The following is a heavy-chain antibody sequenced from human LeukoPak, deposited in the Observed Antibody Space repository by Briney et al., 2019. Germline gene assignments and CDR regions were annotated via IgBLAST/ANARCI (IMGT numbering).Heavy chain of an antibody. J-gene: IGHJ4*02. CDR2: IYHSGST. CDR3: ARAAYRAYYFDY. Sequence: SETLSLTCAVSGGSISSGGYSWSWIRQPPGKGLEWIGYIYHSGSTYYNPSLKSRVTISVDRSKNQFSLKLSSVTAADTAVYYCARAAYRAYYFDYWGQGTLVTASS. V-gene: IGHV4-30-2*01. CDR1: GGSISSGGYS.